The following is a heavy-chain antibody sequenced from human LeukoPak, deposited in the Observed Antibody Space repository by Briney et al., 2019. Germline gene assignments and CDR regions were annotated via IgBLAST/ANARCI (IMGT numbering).Heavy chain of an antibody. Sequence: ALVKVSCKASGYTFTSYAMHWVRQAPGQRLEWMGWINAGNGNTKYSQKFQGRVTITRDTSASTAYMELSSLRSEDTAVYYCARDGLLWFGELDYYYYGMDVWGQGTTVTVSS. V-gene: IGHV1-3*01. CDR3: ARDGLLWFGELDYYYYGMDV. J-gene: IGHJ6*02. D-gene: IGHD3-10*01. CDR2: INAGNGNT. CDR1: GYTFTSYA.